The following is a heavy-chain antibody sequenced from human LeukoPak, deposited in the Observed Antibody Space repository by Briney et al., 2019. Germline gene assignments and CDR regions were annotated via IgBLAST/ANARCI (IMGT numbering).Heavy chain of an antibody. CDR1: GYTFTSYY. CDR2: INPSGGST. V-gene: IGHV1-46*01. Sequence: ASVKVSCKASGYTFTSYYMHWVRQAPGQGLEWMGIINPSGGSTSYAQKFQGRVTMTRDTSTSTVYMELSSLRSEDTAVYYCARGFLASTVTTYYYYYYMDVWGKGTTVTISS. CDR3: ARGFLASTVTTYYYYYYMDV. D-gene: IGHD4-17*01. J-gene: IGHJ6*03.